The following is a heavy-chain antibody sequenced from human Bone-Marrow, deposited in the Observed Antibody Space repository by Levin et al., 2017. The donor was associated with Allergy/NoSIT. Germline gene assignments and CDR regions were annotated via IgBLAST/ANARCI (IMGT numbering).Heavy chain of an antibody. CDR2: ISWNSGKT. V-gene: IGHV3-9*01. CDR3: VKSLNTMTIHDGFEF. D-gene: IGHD1/OR15-1a*01. Sequence: SLKISCATSKFIFDDYGMYWVRQAPGKGLEWVSGISWNSGKTHYADSVKGRFIISRDNAKNSLYLQMNSLRTEDTALYYCVKSLNTMTIHDGFEFWGQGTMVTVSA. J-gene: IGHJ3*01. CDR1: KFIFDDYG.